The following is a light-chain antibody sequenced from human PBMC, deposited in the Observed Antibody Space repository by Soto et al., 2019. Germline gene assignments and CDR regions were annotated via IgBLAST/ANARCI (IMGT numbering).Light chain of an antibody. CDR1: SSNIGNNY. CDR3: QSYDSSLSGSGV. CDR2: DNN. J-gene: IGLJ3*02. V-gene: IGLV1-51*01. Sequence: QSVLTQPPSVSAAPGQKVTISCSGSSSNIGNNYVSWYQQFPGTAPKLLIYDNNKRPSGVPDRFFGSKSGTSASLTIIGLQAEDEGDYYCQSYDSSLSGSGVFGGGTKLTVL.